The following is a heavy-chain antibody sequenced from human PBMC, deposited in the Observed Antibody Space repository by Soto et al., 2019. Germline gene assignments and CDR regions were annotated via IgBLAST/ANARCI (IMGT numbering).Heavy chain of an antibody. Sequence: ASVKVSCKASGDTFSSYAISWVRQAPGQGLEWMGGIIPIFGTANYAQKFQGRVTITADESTSTAYMELSSLRSEDTAVYYCATDGSGHRSRASPMDVWGQGTTVTVSS. J-gene: IGHJ6*02. CDR1: GDTFSSYA. CDR2: IIPIFGTA. CDR3: ATDGSGHRSRASPMDV. V-gene: IGHV1-69*13. D-gene: IGHD2-15*01.